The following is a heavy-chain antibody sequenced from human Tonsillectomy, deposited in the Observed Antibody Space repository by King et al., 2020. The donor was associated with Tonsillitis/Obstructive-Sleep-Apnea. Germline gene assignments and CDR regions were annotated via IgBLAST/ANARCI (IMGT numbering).Heavy chain of an antibody. J-gene: IGHJ4*02. D-gene: IGHD3-22*01. CDR2: ISPYNGDT. CDR3: AKDSMSHYYDSSSYYTFDY. CDR1: GYTFTNYG. V-gene: IGHV1-18*01. Sequence: QLVQSGAEVKKPGASVKVSCKASGYTFTNYGISWVRQAPGQGLEWMGWISPYNGDTNYAQKLQDRVTMTTGTSTSTAYMELRSLRSDDTAVYYCAKDSMSHYYDSSSYYTFDYWGQGNLVTGSS.